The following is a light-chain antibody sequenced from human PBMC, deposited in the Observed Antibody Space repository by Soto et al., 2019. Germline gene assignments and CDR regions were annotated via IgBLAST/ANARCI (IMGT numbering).Light chain of an antibody. CDR2: GAS. Sequence: EIVLTQSPGTLSLSPGERATLSCRASQSVSNSYLAWYQQKAGQAPRLLIYGASSRATGIPDRFSGTGSGTDLTLTITRLEPEDFAVYYCQRYGGSPLVTIGGGTKVEI. J-gene: IGKJ4*01. V-gene: IGKV3-20*01. CDR1: QSVSNSY. CDR3: QRYGGSPLVT.